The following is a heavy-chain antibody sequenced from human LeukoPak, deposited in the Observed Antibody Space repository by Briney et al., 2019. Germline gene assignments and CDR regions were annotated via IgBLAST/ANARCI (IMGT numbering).Heavy chain of an antibody. Sequence: GGSLRLSCEASGFTFNKFAMSWVRQAPGKGPEWVSGIGSSGATIFYADSVKGRYTISRDNSKNTVYLEMNNLRAEDTAIYYCAKVAVGPLSRPTHVALYYGMDVWGQGTTVTVSS. CDR2: IGSSGATI. J-gene: IGHJ6*02. V-gene: IGHV3-23*01. D-gene: IGHD2-8*01. CDR1: GFTFNKFA. CDR3: AKVAVGPLSRPTHVALYYGMDV.